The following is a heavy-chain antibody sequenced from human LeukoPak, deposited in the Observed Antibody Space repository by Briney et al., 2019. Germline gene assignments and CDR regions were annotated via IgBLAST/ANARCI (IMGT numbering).Heavy chain of an antibody. Sequence: GGSLRLSCAASGFTFSTYAMSWARQAPGKGLEWVSSICGSGSSIHCVDSYYRDSVKGRFTISRDNSKDTLYLQMNSLRAEDTAVYYCARDLGLSVGVTPFASWGRGTLVTVSS. V-gene: IGHV3-23*01. D-gene: IGHD1-26*01. CDR2: ICGSGSSIHCVDS. J-gene: IGHJ4*02. CDR1: GFTFSTYA. CDR3: ARDLGLSVGVTPFAS.